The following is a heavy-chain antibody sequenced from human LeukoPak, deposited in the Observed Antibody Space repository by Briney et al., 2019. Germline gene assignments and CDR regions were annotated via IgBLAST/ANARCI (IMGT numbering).Heavy chain of an antibody. V-gene: IGHV4-59*01. Sequence: SETLSLTCTVSGGSLSTYYWSWIRQPPGKGLEWMGYIYYTGSTNYNPSLKSRVTMSVDTSKNQFSLELNSVTAADTAVYYCARASGGYYNNWFDPWGQGTLVTVSS. CDR1: GGSLSTYY. CDR2: IYYTGST. D-gene: IGHD3-22*01. CDR3: ARASGGYYNNWFDP. J-gene: IGHJ5*02.